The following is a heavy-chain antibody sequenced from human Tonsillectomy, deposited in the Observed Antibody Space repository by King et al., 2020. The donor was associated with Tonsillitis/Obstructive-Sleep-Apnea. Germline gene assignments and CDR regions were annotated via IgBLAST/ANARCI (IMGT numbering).Heavy chain of an antibody. CDR3: ARLVVPAATLFAGAFDI. J-gene: IGHJ3*02. CDR2: VFYSGNT. D-gene: IGHD2-2*01. Sequence: VQLQESGPGLVKPSQTLSLTCTVSGASISSSGYYWSWIRQPPGKGLEWIGYVFYSGNTYYNPSLKSRVAVSVETSKNQFSLRLSSVTAADTAVYYCARLVVPAATLFAGAFDIWGQGTMVTVSS. CDR1: GASISSSGYY. V-gene: IGHV4-31*03.